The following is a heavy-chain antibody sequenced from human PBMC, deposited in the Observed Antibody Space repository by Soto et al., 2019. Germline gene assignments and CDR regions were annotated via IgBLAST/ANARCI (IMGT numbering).Heavy chain of an antibody. CDR2: ISGSGGST. J-gene: IGHJ6*03. CDR3: AKVQDIVVVPAAEAYMDV. CDR1: GFTFSSYA. V-gene: IGHV3-23*01. Sequence: GGFLRLSCAASGFTFSSYAMSWVRQAPGKGLEWVSAISGSGGSTYYADSVKGRFTISRDNSKNTLYLQMNSLRAEDTAVYYCAKVQDIVVVPAAEAYMDVWGKGTTVTVSS. D-gene: IGHD2-2*01.